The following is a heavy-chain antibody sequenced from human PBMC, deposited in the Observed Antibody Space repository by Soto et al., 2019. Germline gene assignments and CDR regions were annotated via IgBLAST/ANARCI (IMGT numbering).Heavy chain of an antibody. CDR3: ARDNLAFQGAFDL. CDR2: ITGTSAFT. J-gene: IGHJ4*02. CDR1: GFVFSDFQ. D-gene: IGHD3-16*01. V-gene: IGHV3-21*01. Sequence: GGSLRLSCAASGFVFSDFQFNWVRQAPGGGLEWLSSITGTSAFTEYAESIGGRFTISRDNPNKLLFLHMDNLRPEDTAVYYCARDNLAFQGAFDLWGQGTLVTVSS.